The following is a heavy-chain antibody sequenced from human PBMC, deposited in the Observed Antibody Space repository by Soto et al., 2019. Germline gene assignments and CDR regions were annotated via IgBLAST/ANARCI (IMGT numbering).Heavy chain of an antibody. CDR3: ARRYKSAGWLEP. D-gene: IGHD1-1*01. J-gene: IGHJ5*02. V-gene: IGHV1-3*01. Sequence: QVQLVQSGAEVKKPGTSVKVYCKASGYSFATYAIHWVRQSPGQGLEWMGWINPATGNTEYSDKFKDRVTFTRDTSATTAYMELRGLRSEDTAVYYCARRYKSAGWLEPWGQGTLVTVSS. CDR1: GYSFATYA. CDR2: INPATGNT.